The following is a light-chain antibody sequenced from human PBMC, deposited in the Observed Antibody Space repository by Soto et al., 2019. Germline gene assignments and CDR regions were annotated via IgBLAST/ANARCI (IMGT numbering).Light chain of an antibody. V-gene: IGLV2-14*01. CDR3: VSYRGSDTPV. CDR1: TSDVGGYEY. J-gene: IGLJ3*02. Sequence: QSVLTQPASVSGSPGQSITISCTGTTSDVGGYEYVSWYQQHPGKAPKVIIYEVSNRPSGVFHRFVGSKSGNTASLTIYGLQTEEEADYYCVSYRGSDTPVFGGGTKVTVL. CDR2: EVS.